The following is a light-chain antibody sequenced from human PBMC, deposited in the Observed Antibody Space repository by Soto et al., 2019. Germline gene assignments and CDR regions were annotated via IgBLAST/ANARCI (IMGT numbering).Light chain of an antibody. V-gene: IGKV1-5*01. CDR1: QRISSW. CDR3: QQYNSYPRT. Sequence: DIQLTQSPATLSASVGDRVTITSRASQRISSWLAWYQQKPGKAPKLLIYDASSLESGVPSRFSGSGSGTEFTLTISSLQPDDFATYYCQQYNSYPRTFGQGTKVDIK. J-gene: IGKJ1*01. CDR2: DAS.